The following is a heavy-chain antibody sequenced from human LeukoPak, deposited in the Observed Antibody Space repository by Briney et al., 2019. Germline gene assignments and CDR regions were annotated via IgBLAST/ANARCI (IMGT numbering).Heavy chain of an antibody. D-gene: IGHD3-22*01. CDR2: ISYDGSNK. CDR3: ATSSGY. V-gene: IGHV3-30-3*02. Sequence: GGSLRLSCAASGFTFSSYAMHWVRQAPGKGLEWVAVISYDGSNKYYADSVKGRFTSSRDNSKNTLYLQMNSLRAEDTAVYYCATSSGYWGQGTLVTVSS. CDR1: GFTFSSYA. J-gene: IGHJ4*02.